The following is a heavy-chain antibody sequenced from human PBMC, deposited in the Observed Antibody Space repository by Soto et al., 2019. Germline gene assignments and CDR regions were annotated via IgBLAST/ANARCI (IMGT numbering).Heavy chain of an antibody. Sequence: QVQLQESGPGLVKPSQTLSLTCTVSGGSISSGGYYWSWIRQHPGKGLEWIGYIYYSGSTYYNPSLKSRVTISVDTSKHQCSLKLSSVTAADTAVYYCARAAALRYFDSPPRGGFGWFDPWGQGTLVTVSS. D-gene: IGHD3-9*01. CDR3: ARAAALRYFDSPPRGGFGWFDP. CDR2: IYYSGST. V-gene: IGHV4-31*03. CDR1: GGSISSGGYY. J-gene: IGHJ5*02.